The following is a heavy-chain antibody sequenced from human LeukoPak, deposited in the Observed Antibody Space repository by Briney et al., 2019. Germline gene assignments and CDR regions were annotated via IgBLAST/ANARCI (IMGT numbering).Heavy chain of an antibody. CDR2: IYTSGST. Sequence: SETLSLTCTVSGGSISSSSYYWSWIRQPAGKGLEWIVRIYTSGSTNYNPSLKSRVTMSVDTSKNQFSLKLSSVTAADTAVYYCARDHAYYYDSSGYYLNPVAGAFDIWGQGTMVTVSS. D-gene: IGHD3-22*01. V-gene: IGHV4-61*02. CDR1: GGSISSSSYY. CDR3: ARDHAYYYDSSGYYLNPVAGAFDI. J-gene: IGHJ3*02.